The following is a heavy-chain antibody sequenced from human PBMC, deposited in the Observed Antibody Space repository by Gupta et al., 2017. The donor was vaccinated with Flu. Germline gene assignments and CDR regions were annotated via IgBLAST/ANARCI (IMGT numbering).Heavy chain of an antibody. CDR3: ARQDGGYSSYRRLPDY. CDR2: IYPGDSET. J-gene: IGHJ4*02. Sequence: EVQLVQSGAEVKKPGESLKISCKGSGSSFTSYWIGWVRQMPGKGLEWMGIIYPGDSETRYSPSFQGQVTISADKSISTAYLQWSSLKASDTAMYYCARQDGGYSSYRRLPDYWGQGTLVTVSS. D-gene: IGHD6-13*01. CDR1: GSSFTSYW. V-gene: IGHV5-51*01.